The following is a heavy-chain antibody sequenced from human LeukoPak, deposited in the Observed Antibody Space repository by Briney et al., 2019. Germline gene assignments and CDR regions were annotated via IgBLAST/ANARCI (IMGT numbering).Heavy chain of an antibody. CDR3: TAPTGTTGY. V-gene: IGHV3-73*01. J-gene: IGHJ4*02. D-gene: IGHD1-1*01. CDR1: GFTFSGSA. Sequence: GGSLRLSCAASGFTFSGSAMHWVRQASGKGREWVGRIRSKANSYATAYAASVKGRFTISRDDSKNTAYLQMNSLKTEDTAVYYCTAPTGTTGYWGQGTLVTVSS. CDR2: IRSKANSYAT.